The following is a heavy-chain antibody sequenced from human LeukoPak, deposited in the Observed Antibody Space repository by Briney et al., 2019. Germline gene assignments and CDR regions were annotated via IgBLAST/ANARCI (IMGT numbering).Heavy chain of an antibody. CDR3: AKGAIYRPFDP. CDR2: ISGSGGST. J-gene: IGHJ5*02. CDR1: GFTFSSYA. D-gene: IGHD2-2*02. V-gene: IGHV3-23*01. Sequence: GGSLRLSCAASGFTFSSYAMSWVRQAPGKGLEWVSAISGSGGSTYYADSVKGRFTIFRDNSKNTLYLQVNSLRAEDTAVHYCAKGAIYRPFDPWGQGTLVTVSS.